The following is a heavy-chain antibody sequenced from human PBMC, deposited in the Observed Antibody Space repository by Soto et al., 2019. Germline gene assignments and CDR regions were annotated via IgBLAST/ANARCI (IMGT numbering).Heavy chain of an antibody. CDR2: ISPNSKYR. V-gene: IGHV3-11*06. Sequence: PVGSLRLPCVASGFTFSDFYMTWIRQAPGKGLEWLSYISPNSKYREYADSVKGRHTISRDNAKKSLYLQMNSLRAEDTAVYYCVRGGGGGQFDSWGQGTLVTVSS. D-gene: IGHD2-21*01. J-gene: IGHJ4*02. CDR3: VRGGGGGQFDS. CDR1: GFTFSDFY.